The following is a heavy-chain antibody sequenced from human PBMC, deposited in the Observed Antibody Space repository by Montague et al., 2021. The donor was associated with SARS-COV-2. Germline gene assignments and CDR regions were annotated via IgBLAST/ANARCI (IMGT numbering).Heavy chain of an antibody. D-gene: IGHD4-17*01. CDR3: AKDGATVLGLINWYFDL. CDR2: IFGSVSST. Sequence: SLRLSCAASGFTFSNYAMNWVRQAPGKGLEWVSVIFGSVSSTYXXXSXXXRFXVSRANSKNTLYLQLHNMRAEATAVYYCAKDGATVLGLINWYFDLWGRGTLVTVSS. J-gene: IGHJ2*01. CDR1: GFTFSNYA. V-gene: IGHV3-23*03.